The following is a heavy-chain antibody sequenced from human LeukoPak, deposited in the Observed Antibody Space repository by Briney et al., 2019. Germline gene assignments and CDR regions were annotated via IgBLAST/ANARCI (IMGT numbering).Heavy chain of an antibody. CDR3: ARDPRVAATPAAFDI. Sequence: PSETLSLTCAVSGGSISSSNWWSWVRQPPGKGLEWIGEIYHSGSTNYNPSLKSRVTISVDKSKNQFSLKLSSVTAADTAVYYCARDPRVAATPAAFDIWGQGTMVTVSS. J-gene: IGHJ3*02. D-gene: IGHD2-15*01. CDR2: IYHSGST. V-gene: IGHV4-4*02. CDR1: GGSISSSNW.